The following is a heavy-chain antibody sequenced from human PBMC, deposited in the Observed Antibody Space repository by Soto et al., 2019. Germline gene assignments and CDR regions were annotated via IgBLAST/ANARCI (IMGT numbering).Heavy chain of an antibody. CDR3: AKDLTWNQADY. CDR1: GFTFSSYS. D-gene: IGHD1-1*01. Sequence: LRLSCAASGFTFSSYSMNWVRQAPGKGLEWVSYISSSSSTIYYADSVKGRFTISRDNAKNTLYLQMNSLRAEDTAVYYCAKDLTWNQADYWGQGALVTVSS. J-gene: IGHJ4*02. CDR2: ISSSSSTI. V-gene: IGHV3-48*04.